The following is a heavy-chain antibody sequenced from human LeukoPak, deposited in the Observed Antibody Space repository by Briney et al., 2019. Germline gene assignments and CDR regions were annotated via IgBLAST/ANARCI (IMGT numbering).Heavy chain of an antibody. J-gene: IGHJ4*02. Sequence: GGSLRLSCAASGFTFSSYAMSWVRQAPGKGLEWVAVISYDGTNKYYADSVKGRFTISRDNSKNTLYLQMNSLRAEDTAVYYCAKSGLNRFDYWGQGTLVTVSS. D-gene: IGHD2-15*01. CDR2: ISYDGTNK. CDR1: GFTFSSYA. CDR3: AKSGLNRFDY. V-gene: IGHV3-30*18.